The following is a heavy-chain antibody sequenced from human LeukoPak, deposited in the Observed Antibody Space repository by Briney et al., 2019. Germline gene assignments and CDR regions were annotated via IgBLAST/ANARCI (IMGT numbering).Heavy chain of an antibody. CDR2: INHSGST. J-gene: IGHJ4*02. V-gene: IGHV4-34*01. CDR1: GGSFSGYY. Sequence: SETLSLTCAVYGGSFSGYYWSWIRRPPGKGLEWIGEINHSGSTNYNPSLKSRVTISVDTSKNQFSLKLSSVTAADTAVYYCATADYYDSSGYWGQGTLVTVSS. D-gene: IGHD3-22*01. CDR3: ATADYYDSSGY.